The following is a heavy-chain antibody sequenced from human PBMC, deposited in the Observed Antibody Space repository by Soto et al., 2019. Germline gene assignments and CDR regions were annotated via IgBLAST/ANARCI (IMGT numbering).Heavy chain of an antibody. Sequence: QLQLQESGPGLVKPSETLSLTSTVSGGSISSSSYYWGWIRQPPGKGLEWIGSIYYSGSTYYNPSLRSRVHVSVNTSKNQFSLELGAVSAADTAVYYCARGTLVAPIYMFYYYYGMDVWGRGTTVTVSS. D-gene: IGHD5-12*01. CDR2: IYYSGST. V-gene: IGHV4-39*01. J-gene: IGHJ6*02. CDR3: ARGTLVAPIYMFYYYYGMDV. CDR1: GGSISSSSYY.